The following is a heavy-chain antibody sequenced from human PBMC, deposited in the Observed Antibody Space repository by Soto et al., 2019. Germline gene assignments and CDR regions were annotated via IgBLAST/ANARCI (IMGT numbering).Heavy chain of an antibody. CDR2: ISAFNGKT. V-gene: IGHV1-18*01. Sequence: GASVKVSCKASGYTFNIYGINWVRQAPGQGLEWMGWISAFNGKTNYAQNVQGRVTMTTDTSTSTAYVELRSLRSDDTAVYYCARGRVPKSSGFFPFDYWGHGTPVTVSS. CDR1: GYTFNIYG. CDR3: ARGRVPKSSGFFPFDY. D-gene: IGHD3-22*01. J-gene: IGHJ4*01.